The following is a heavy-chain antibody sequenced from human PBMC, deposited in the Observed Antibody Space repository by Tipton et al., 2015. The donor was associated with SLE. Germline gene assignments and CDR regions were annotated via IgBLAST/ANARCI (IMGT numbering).Heavy chain of an antibody. V-gene: IGHV4-4*07. D-gene: IGHD2-15*01. J-gene: IGHJ5*02. Sequence: TLSLTCTVSGDSMSRFYWTWIRQIAGKGLEWIGRIYTTERTNYNPSLKSRVTMSVDTSKNQFSLKLTSVTAADTAVYYCARESVVVLAANMGNWFDPWGQGTLVTVSS. CDR1: GDSMSRFY. CDR2: IYTTERT. CDR3: ARESVVVLAANMGNWFDP.